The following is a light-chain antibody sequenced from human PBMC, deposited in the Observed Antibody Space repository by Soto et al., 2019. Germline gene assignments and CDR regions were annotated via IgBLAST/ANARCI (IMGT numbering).Light chain of an antibody. CDR3: SSYTSSSTVV. J-gene: IGLJ2*01. V-gene: IGLV2-14*03. CDR2: DVN. Sequence: QSALTQPASVSGSPGQSISISCTGSSSDVGGHNYVSWYQHHPGKAPKLMIYDVNNRPSGVSNRFSGSRSGNTASLTISGLQAEDEADYYCSSYTSSSTVVFGGGTKLTVL. CDR1: SSDVGGHNY.